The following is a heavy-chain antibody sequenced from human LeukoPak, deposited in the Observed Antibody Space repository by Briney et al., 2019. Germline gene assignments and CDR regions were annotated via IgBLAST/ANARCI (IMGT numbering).Heavy chain of an antibody. J-gene: IGHJ3*02. Sequence: PGGSLRLSCAASGFTFSGYPMSWVRQAPGKGLEWVSAISGSGGSTYYADSVKGRFTISRDNSKNTLYLQMNSLRAEDTAVYYCARDTHRGGSGYDYGAFDIWGQGTMVTVSS. CDR2: ISGSGGST. V-gene: IGHV3-23*01. CDR1: GFTFSGYP. D-gene: IGHD5-12*01. CDR3: ARDTHRGGSGYDYGAFDI.